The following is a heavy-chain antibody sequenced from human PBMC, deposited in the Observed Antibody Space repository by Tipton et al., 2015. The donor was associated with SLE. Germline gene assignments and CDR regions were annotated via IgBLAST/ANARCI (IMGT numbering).Heavy chain of an antibody. V-gene: IGHV4-34*01. D-gene: IGHD1-26*01. Sequence: TLSLTCAVYGGSFSGYYWTWIRQPPGKGLEWIGEINHSGRTNYNPSLKSRVTISVNTSKNQFSLKLSSVTAADTAVYYCARPRSGSSFDYWGQGTLVTVSS. CDR2: INHSGRT. J-gene: IGHJ4*02. CDR1: GGSFSGYY. CDR3: ARPRSGSSFDY.